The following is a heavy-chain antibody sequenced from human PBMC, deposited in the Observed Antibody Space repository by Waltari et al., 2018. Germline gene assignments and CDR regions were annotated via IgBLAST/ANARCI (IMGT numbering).Heavy chain of an antibody. V-gene: IGHV1-24*01. J-gene: IGHJ4*02. D-gene: IGHD6-13*01. CDR1: GYTLTELS. CDR2: FDPEDGET. CDR3: ATVSSSWRFPPHDY. Sequence: QVQLVQSGAAVKKPGASVKVSCKVSGYTLTELSMPWVRQAPGKGLEWMGGFDPEDGETIYAQKFQGRVTMTEDTSTDTAYMELSSLRSEDTAVYYCATVSSSWRFPPHDYWGQGTLVTVSS.